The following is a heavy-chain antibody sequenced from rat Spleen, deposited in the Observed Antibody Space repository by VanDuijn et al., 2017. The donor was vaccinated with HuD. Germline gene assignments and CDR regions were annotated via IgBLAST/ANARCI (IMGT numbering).Heavy chain of an antibody. CDR3: TNNWEAYY. D-gene: IGHD5-1*01. Sequence: EVQLVESGGGLVQPGNSLKLSCAASGFTFSDYAMAWVRQSPEKGLEWVATIVFDSSGVYYRNSVKGRFTISRDNARSTLYLQMNSLRAEDTATYYCTNNWEAYYWGQGVMVTVSS. J-gene: IGHJ2*01. V-gene: IGHV5S10*01. CDR1: GFTFSDYA. CDR2: IVFDSSGV.